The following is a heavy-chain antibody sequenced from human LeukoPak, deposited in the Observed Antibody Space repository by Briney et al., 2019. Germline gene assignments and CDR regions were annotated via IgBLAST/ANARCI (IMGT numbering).Heavy chain of an antibody. CDR2: ISHSGST. V-gene: IGHV4-38-2*02. D-gene: IGHD1-1*01. J-gene: IGHJ4*02. Sequence: SETLSLTCTVSGYSISSTYYGAWIRPPPGKGLEWIATISHSGSTYYTPSLESRLTISLDTSRNHFSLRLSSVTAADTAVYYCARVNASVATFDYWGLGTLVAVSS. CDR1: GYSISSTYY. CDR3: ARVNASVATFDY.